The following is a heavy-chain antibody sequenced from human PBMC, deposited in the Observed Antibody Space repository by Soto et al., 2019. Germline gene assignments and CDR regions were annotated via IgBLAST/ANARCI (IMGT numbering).Heavy chain of an antibody. D-gene: IGHD1-26*01. CDR2: IIPILGIA. V-gene: IGHV1-69*08. Sequence: QVQLVQSGAEVKKPGSSVKVSGKVSGGTFSSYTISWVRQAPGQGLEWMGRIIPILGIANYAQKFQGRVTITADKSTSTAYMELSSLRSEDTAVYYCARDGRDSGSYRGWFDPWGQGTLVTVSS. CDR1: GGTFSSYT. J-gene: IGHJ5*02. CDR3: ARDGRDSGSYRGWFDP.